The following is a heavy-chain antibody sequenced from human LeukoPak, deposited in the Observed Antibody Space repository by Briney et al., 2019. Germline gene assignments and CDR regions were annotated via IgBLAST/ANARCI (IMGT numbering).Heavy chain of an antibody. Sequence: SVKVSCKASGGTFSSYAISWVRQATGQGLEWMGRIIPILGIANYAQKFQGRVTITADKSTSTAYMELSSLRSEDTAVYYCARVGVDWFEGMDVWGQGTTVTVSS. D-gene: IGHD3-9*01. CDR2: IIPILGIA. J-gene: IGHJ6*02. CDR1: GGTFSSYA. CDR3: ARVGVDWFEGMDV. V-gene: IGHV1-69*04.